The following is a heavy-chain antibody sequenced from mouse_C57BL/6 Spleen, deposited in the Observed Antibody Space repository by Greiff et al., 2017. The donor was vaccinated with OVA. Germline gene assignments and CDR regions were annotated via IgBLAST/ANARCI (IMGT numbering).Heavy chain of an antibody. J-gene: IGHJ1*03. V-gene: IGHV2-9-1*01. CDR3: ARNFHYDGQGYFDV. D-gene: IGHD1-2*01. Sequence: VKLVESGPGLVAPSQSLSITCTVSGFSLTSYAISWVRQPPGKGLEWLGVIWTGGGTNYNSALISRLSISKDNSKSQVFLKMNSLQTDDTARYYCARNFHYDGQGYFDVWGTGTTVTVSS. CDR2: IWTGGGT. CDR1: GFSLTSYA.